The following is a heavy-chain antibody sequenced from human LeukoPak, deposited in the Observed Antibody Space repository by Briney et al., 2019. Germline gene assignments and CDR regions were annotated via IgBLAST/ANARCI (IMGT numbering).Heavy chain of an antibody. CDR2: FYYSGST. V-gene: IGHV4-39*01. J-gene: IGHJ3*02. D-gene: IGHD2-2*01. CDR3: ARNIVVVPAAIFYAFDI. CDR1: GGSISSSSYY. Sequence: SETLSLTCTVSGGSISSSSYYWGWIRQPPGKGLEWIGNFYYSGSTYYNPSLKSRVTISVDTSKNQFSLKLNSVTAADTAVYYCARNIVVVPAAIFYAFDIWGQGTMVTVSS.